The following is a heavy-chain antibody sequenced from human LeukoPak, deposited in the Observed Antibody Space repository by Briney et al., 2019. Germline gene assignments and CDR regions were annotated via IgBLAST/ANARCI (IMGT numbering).Heavy chain of an antibody. J-gene: IGHJ6*03. CDR1: GGSISSSNW. D-gene: IGHD6-13*01. CDR3: ASIPRSSSHRYYYMDV. CDR2: IYHSGST. V-gene: IGHV4-4*02. Sequence: PSETLSLTCAVSGGSISSSNWWSWVRQPPGKGLEWIGEIYHSGSTNYNPSLKSRVTISVDTSKNQFSLKLSSVTAVDTAVYYCASIPRSSSHRYYYMDVWGKGTTVTVSS.